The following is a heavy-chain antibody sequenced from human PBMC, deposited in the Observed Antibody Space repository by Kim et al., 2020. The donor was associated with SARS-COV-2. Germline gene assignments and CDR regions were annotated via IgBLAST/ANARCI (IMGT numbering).Heavy chain of an antibody. J-gene: IGHJ4*02. Sequence: DSVKGRFTISRDNAKNSLYLQMNSLRAEDTAVYYCARDNRFLEWLPYFDYWGQGTLVTVSS. V-gene: IGHV3-7*01. D-gene: IGHD3-3*01. CDR3: ARDNRFLEWLPYFDY.